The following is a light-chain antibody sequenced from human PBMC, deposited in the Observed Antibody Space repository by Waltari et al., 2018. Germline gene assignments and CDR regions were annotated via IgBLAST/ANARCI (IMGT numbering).Light chain of an antibody. CDR3: SSYSDSSTLVV. V-gene: IGLV2-14*03. CDR1: RSDIGTYNS. CDR2: DVS. J-gene: IGLJ3*02. Sequence: QSALTQPASVSGSPGQSITMSCTGTRSDIGTYNSCPWYQQHPGKAPKLMIYDVSNRPSGVSNRFSGSKSGITASLTISGLRAEDEADYYCSSYSDSSTLVVFGGGTKLTVL.